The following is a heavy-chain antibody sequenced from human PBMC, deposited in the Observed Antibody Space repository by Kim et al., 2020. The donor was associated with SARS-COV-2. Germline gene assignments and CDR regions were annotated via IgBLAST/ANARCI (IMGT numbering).Heavy chain of an antibody. Sequence: GGSLRLSCAASGFTVSSNYMSWVRQAPGKGLEWVSVICSGGSTYYADSVKGRFTISRDNSKNTLYLQMNSLRAEDTAVYYCAMTPIAVAGSFDYWGQGTLVTVSS. D-gene: IGHD6-19*01. CDR2: ICSGGST. J-gene: IGHJ4*02. CDR3: AMTPIAVAGSFDY. CDR1: GFTVSSNY. V-gene: IGHV3-53*01.